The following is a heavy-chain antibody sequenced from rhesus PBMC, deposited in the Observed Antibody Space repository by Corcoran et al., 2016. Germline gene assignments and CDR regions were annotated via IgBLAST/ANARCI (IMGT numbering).Heavy chain of an antibody. CDR3: ARVRSGSYSTVYFDY. CDR2: IYWDDDQ. V-gene: IGHV2S1*01. Sequence: QVTLKESGPSRVKPTPTLTLTCTFPGFSPSTSRLGVCWFRQPPGKALEWLARIYWDDDQYHRTSLKSRLTITKDTSKNQVGLTMTNMDPGDTATYYCARVRSGSYSTVYFDYWGQGVLVTVSS. CDR1: GFSPSTSRLG. D-gene: IGHD3-16*01. J-gene: IGHJ4*01.